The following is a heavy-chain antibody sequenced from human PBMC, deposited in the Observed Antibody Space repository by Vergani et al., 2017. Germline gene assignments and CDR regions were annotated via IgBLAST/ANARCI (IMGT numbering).Heavy chain of an antibody. CDR1: NDSVSNTFYY. Sequence: QVQLQESGPGLVKPSETLSLTCTVSNDSVSNTFYYWGWIRQTPGKGLEWIGSIYYSGSTYYNPSLKSRLSMSIDASKNQFSLSLRSVTAADTVVSFCARHIRATFSWYDLTRRFDPWGRGTQVTVSS. CDR2: IYYSGST. CDR3: ARHIRATFSWYDLTRRFDP. J-gene: IGHJ5*02. V-gene: IGHV4-39*01. D-gene: IGHD6-13*01.